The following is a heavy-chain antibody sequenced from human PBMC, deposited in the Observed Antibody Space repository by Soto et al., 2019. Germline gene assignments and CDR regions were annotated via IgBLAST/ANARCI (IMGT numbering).Heavy chain of an antibody. CDR1: GDSISGSQW. CDR3: ERAISSRDEYFDY. J-gene: IGHJ4*02. D-gene: IGHD2-2*01. Sequence: PSETLSLTCAVSGDSISGSQWWSWVRLPPGKGLEWIGEISHTGTTNYNPSLKSRVTMSVDKPKNQFSLNLTSVTAADTAVYYCERAISSRDEYFDYWGQGTVVTVSS. CDR2: ISHTGTT. V-gene: IGHV4-4*02.